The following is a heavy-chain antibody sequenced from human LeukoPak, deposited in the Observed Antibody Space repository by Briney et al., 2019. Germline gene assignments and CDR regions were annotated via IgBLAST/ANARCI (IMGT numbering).Heavy chain of an antibody. CDR1: GYSFTNHW. Sequence: GESLKISCEGSGYSFTNHWIDWVRQMPGKGLEWMGMIYPADSDSRYSPSFQGQVTISADKSINTAYLQWSSLKASDTAMYYCARLTGGYTSGWSGGDYWGQGTLVTVSS. V-gene: IGHV5-51*01. D-gene: IGHD6-19*01. J-gene: IGHJ4*02. CDR3: ARLTGGYTSGWSGGDY. CDR2: IYPADSDS.